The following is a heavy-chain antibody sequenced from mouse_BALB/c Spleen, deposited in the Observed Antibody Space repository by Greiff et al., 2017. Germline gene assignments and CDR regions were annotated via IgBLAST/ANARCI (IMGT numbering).Heavy chain of an antibody. J-gene: IGHJ4*01. CDR3: ARRDYEGHYYAMDY. CDR1: GYAFSSYW. V-gene: IGHV1-80*01. D-gene: IGHD2-4*01. Sequence: QVQLKESGAELVRPGSSVKISCKASGYAFSSYWMNWVKQRPGQGLEWIGQIYPGDGDTNYNGKFKGKATLTADKSSSTAYMQLSSLTSEDSAVYFCARRDYEGHYYAMDYWGQGTSVTVSS. CDR2: IYPGDGDT.